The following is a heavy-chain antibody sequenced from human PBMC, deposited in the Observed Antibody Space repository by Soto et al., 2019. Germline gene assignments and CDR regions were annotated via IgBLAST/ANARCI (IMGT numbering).Heavy chain of an antibody. CDR1: GGSISSSNW. CDR3: GSSGFYCSGGSCYLNWFDP. CDR2: IYHSGST. D-gene: IGHD2-15*01. V-gene: IGHV4-4*02. Sequence: QVQLQESGPGLVKPSGTLSLTCAVSGGSISSSNWWSWVRQPPGKGLEWIGEIYHSGSTNYNPSLKSRVTISVDKSKNQFSLKLSSVTAADTAVYYCGSSGFYCSGGSCYLNWFDPWGQGTLVTVSS. J-gene: IGHJ5*02.